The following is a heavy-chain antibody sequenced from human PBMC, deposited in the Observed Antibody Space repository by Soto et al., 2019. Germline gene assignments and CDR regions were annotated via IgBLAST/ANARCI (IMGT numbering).Heavy chain of an antibody. V-gene: IGHV1-69*02. Sequence: QVQLVQSGAEVKKPGSSVKVSCKASGGTFSSYTISWVRQATEQELEWMGRIIPILGIANYAQKLQGRVTITADKSTSTAYMELSSLRSEDTAVSYCARGQLERSGVYCGQGTLVTVSS. CDR1: GGTFSSYT. CDR2: IIPILGIA. D-gene: IGHD1-1*01. CDR3: ARGQLERSGVY. J-gene: IGHJ4*02.